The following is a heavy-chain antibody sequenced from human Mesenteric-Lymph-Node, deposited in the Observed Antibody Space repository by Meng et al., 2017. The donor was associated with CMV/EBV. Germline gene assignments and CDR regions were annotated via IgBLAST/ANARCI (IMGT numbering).Heavy chain of an antibody. CDR1: GFTFSSYA. D-gene: IGHD1-7*01. V-gene: IGHV3-23*01. J-gene: IGHJ3*02. CDR2: LSLTGGST. Sequence: GGSLRLSCAASGFTFSSYAMSWVRLAPGKGLEWVSGLSLTGGSTFYADSVKGRFTVSRDNSKNSLYLQMNSLRPDDTAVYYCAKDPSRNFDAFDIWGQGTMVTVSS. CDR3: AKDPSRNFDAFDI.